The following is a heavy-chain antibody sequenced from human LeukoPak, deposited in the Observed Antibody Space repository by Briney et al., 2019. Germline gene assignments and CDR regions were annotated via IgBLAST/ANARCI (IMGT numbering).Heavy chain of an antibody. CDR3: ARVASITMICDF. J-gene: IGHJ4*02. V-gene: IGHV3-11*06. CDR1: GFTFSDYY. D-gene: IGHD3-22*01. CDR2: INTSGRYT. Sequence: GGSLRLSCAASGFTFSDYYMSWIRQAPGKGLEWVSYINTSGRYTNYTDSVKGRFTISRDNAKNSLFLQMNSLRAEDTAVYYCARVASITMICDFWGQGTLVTVSS.